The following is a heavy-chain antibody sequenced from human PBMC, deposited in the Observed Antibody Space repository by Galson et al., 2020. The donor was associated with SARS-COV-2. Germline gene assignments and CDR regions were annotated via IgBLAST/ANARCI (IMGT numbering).Heavy chain of an antibody. J-gene: IGHJ4*02. D-gene: IGHD3-22*01. CDR1: GFTFSSYA. Sequence: GESLKISCAASGFTFSSYAMSWVRQAPGKGLEWVSGIGYRGGITSYADSVKGRFTISRDNSKNTVYLQMNSLRAEDTAVYYCAKDRETYYYDSSGYLPDYWGQGTLVTVAS. CDR3: AKDRETYYYDSSGYLPDY. V-gene: IGHV3-23*01. CDR2: IGYRGGIT.